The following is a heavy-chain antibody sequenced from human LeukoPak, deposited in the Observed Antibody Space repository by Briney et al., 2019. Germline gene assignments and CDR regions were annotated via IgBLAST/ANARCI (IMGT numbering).Heavy chain of an antibody. V-gene: IGHV3-23*01. D-gene: IGHD3-10*01. CDR1: GFTFSSYA. Sequence: GGSLRLSCAASGFTFSSYAMSWVRHAPGKGLEWVSAISGSGGSTYYADSVKGRFTISRDNSKNTLYLQMNSLRAEDTAVYYCAIEAYYYGSGSYADFDYWGQGTLVTVSS. CDR2: ISGSGGST. CDR3: AIEAYYYGSGSYADFDY. J-gene: IGHJ4*02.